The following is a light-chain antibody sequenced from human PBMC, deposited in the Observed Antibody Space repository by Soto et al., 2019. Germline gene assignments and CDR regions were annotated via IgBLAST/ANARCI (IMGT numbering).Light chain of an antibody. J-gene: IGKJ1*01. CDR1: QSIRSN. CDR3: LQVYSIPRT. CDR2: GAS. Sequence: EIVMTQSPDTLSVSPGEGATLSYRVSQSIRSNLAWYQQRPGQAPRLLMYGASTRADRIPASFTGGGSGTDFTLTINTLHPEDFATYYCLQVYSIPRTFGQGTKVDIK. V-gene: IGKV3-15*01.